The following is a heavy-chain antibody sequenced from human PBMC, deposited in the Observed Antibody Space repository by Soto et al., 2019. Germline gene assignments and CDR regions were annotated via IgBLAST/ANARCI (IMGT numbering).Heavy chain of an antibody. J-gene: IGHJ3*02. CDR2: ISSSGSTI. Sequence: GGSLRLSCAASGFTFSDYYMSWIRQAPGKGLEWVSYISSSGSTIYYTDSVKGRFTISRDNAKNSLYLQMNSLRAEDTAVYYCARAVGITMIVVVPDAFDIWGQGTMVTVSS. D-gene: IGHD3-22*01. V-gene: IGHV3-11*01. CDR1: GFTFSDYY. CDR3: ARAVGITMIVVVPDAFDI.